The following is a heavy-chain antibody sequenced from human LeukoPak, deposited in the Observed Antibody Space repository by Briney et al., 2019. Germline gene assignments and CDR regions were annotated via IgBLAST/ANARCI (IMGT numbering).Heavy chain of an antibody. Sequence: ASVKVSCKASGYTFTSYGISWVRQAPGQGLEWMGIINPSGGSTSYAQKFQGRVTMTRGTSTSTVYMELSSLRSEDTAVYYCAILDKQYYDFWRGYYGMDVWGQGTTVTVSS. V-gene: IGHV1-46*01. D-gene: IGHD3-3*01. CDR1: GYTFTSYG. CDR2: INPSGGST. J-gene: IGHJ6*02. CDR3: AILDKQYYDFWRGYYGMDV.